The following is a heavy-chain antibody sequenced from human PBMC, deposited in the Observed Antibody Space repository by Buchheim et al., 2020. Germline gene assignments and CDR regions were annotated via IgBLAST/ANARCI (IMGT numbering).Heavy chain of an antibody. J-gene: IGHJ4*02. D-gene: IGHD3-22*01. V-gene: IGHV1-8*01. CDR2: MNPNSGNT. CDR1: GYTFTSYD. CDR3: ARATRYYYDSSGYYYDGAFDY. Sequence: QVQLVQSGAEVKKPGASVKVSCKASGYTFTSYDINWVRQATGQGLEWMGWMNPNSGNTGYAQKFQGRVTMTRNTSISTAYMELSRLRSDDTAVYYCARATRYYYDSSGYYYDGAFDYWGQGTL.